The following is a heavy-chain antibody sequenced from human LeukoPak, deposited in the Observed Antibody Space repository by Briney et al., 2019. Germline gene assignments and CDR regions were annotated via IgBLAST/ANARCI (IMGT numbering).Heavy chain of an antibody. CDR3: TRAKYQLLYLSDY. CDR2: IRSKAYGGTT. CDR1: GFTFGAYA. Sequence: PGRSLRLSCTASGFTFGAYAMSWVRQAPGKGLEWVGFIRSKAYGGTTEYAASVKGRFTISRDDSKSIAYLQMNSLKTEDTAVYYCTRAKYQLLYLSDYWGQGTLVTVSS. V-gene: IGHV3-49*04. D-gene: IGHD2-2*02. J-gene: IGHJ4*02.